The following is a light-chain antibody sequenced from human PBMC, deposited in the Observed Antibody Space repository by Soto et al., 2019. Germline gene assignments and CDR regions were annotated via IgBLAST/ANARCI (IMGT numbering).Light chain of an antibody. CDR1: QSVSSSF. CDR2: GVS. Sequence: EIVLTQSPGTLSLSPGERATLSCRASQSVSSSFLAWYQQKPGQAPRLLIYGVSSRATGIPDRFSGSGPGTDFTLTISRLEPEDFAVYYCQQYGSSPRTFGQGTKLEIK. CDR3: QQYGSSPRT. J-gene: IGKJ2*01. V-gene: IGKV3-20*01.